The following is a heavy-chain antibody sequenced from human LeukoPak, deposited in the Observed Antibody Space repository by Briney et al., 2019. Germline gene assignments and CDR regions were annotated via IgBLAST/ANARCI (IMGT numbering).Heavy chain of an antibody. Sequence: PSETLSLTCTVSGGSISSSSYYWSWIRQSPGKGLEWIGSIYHTGSTYYNPSLKSRVTISIDTSKNQFSLRLNSVTASDTALYYCARHFYGSGTYYSPFDYWGQGTLVTVSS. CDR2: IYHTGST. D-gene: IGHD3-10*01. CDR1: GGSISSSSYY. J-gene: IGHJ4*02. CDR3: ARHFYGSGTYYSPFDY. V-gene: IGHV4-39*01.